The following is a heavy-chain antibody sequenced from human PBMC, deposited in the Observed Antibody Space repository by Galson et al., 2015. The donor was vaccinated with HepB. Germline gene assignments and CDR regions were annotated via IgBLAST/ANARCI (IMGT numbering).Heavy chain of an antibody. CDR2: ISSSSSTI. J-gene: IGHJ6*02. CDR3: ARALDPSGRGVYYYGMDV. CDR1: EFTFSNYS. D-gene: IGHD2-15*01. Sequence: SLRLSCAASEFTFSNYSMNWVRQAPGEGLEWVSYISSSSSTIYYADSVKGRFTISRDNAKNSLYLQMNSLRDEDTAVYYCARALDPSGRGVYYYGMDVWGQGTTVTVSS. V-gene: IGHV3-48*02.